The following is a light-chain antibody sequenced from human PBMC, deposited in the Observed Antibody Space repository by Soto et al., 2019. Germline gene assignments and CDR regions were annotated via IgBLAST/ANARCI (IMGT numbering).Light chain of an antibody. V-gene: IGKV3-15*01. CDR3: QQDNYWWT. CDR2: GAS. J-gene: IGKJ1*01. Sequence: EIVMTQSPATLSVSPGERATLSCRASQSVSNNLAWYQKKPGQAPRLLIYGASTRATGIPARFSGSGSGTEFTLTVSSLQSEDVALYYCQQDNYWWTFGQGTRVDIK. CDR1: QSVSNN.